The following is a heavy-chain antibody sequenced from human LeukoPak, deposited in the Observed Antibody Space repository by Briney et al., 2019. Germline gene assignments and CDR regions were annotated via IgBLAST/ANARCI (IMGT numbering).Heavy chain of an antibody. D-gene: IGHD1-14*01. Sequence: SVKVSCKASGGTFTSYAISWVRQAPGQGLEWMGGIIPIYGTTNYAQKFQGRVTITADESTSTVYMELSSLRSEDTAVYYCAGGGWAPENWFDPWGQGTLVTVSS. CDR2: IIPIYGTT. CDR3: AGGGWAPENWFDP. V-gene: IGHV1-69*13. CDR1: GGTFTSYA. J-gene: IGHJ5*02.